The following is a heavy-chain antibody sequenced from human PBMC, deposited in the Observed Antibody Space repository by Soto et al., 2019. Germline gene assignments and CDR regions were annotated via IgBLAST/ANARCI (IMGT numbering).Heavy chain of an antibody. V-gene: IGHV3-53*01. D-gene: IGHD2-2*02. J-gene: IGHJ6*02. Sequence: LRLSCAASGFTVSSNYMSWVRQAPGKGLEWVSVIYSGGSTYYADSVKGRFTISRDNSKNTLYLQMNSLRAEDTAVYYCARVVPAAIRAHYGMDVWGQGTTVTVSS. CDR2: IYSGGST. CDR1: GFTVSSNY. CDR3: ARVVPAAIRAHYGMDV.